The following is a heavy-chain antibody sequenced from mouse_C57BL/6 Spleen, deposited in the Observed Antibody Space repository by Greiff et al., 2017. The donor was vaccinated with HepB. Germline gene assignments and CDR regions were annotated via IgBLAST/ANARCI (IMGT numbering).Heavy chain of an antibody. J-gene: IGHJ2*01. CDR2: ISSGGSYT. D-gene: IGHD2-4*01. V-gene: IGHV5-6*02. CDR3: ARQKGYYDYDYFDY. Sequence: DVKLVESGGDLVKPGGSLKLSCAASGFTFSSYGMSWVRQTPDKRLEWVATISSGGSYTYYPDSVKGRFTISRDNAKNTLYLQMSSLKSEDTAMYYCARQKGYYDYDYFDYWGQGTTLTVSS. CDR1: GFTFSSYG.